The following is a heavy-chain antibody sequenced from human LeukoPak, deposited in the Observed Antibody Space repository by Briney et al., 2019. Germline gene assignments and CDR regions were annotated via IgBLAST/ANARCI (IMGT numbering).Heavy chain of an antibody. CDR3: ARQFPEAGTDY. J-gene: IGHJ4*02. Sequence: GGSLRLSCAASGFTFSSYEMNWVRQAPGKGLEWVSYISSSGSTIYYADSVKGRFAISRDNAKNSLYLQMNSLRAEDTAVYYCARQFPEAGTDYWGQGTLVTVSS. CDR2: ISSSGSTI. CDR1: GFTFSSYE. D-gene: IGHD6-19*01. V-gene: IGHV3-48*03.